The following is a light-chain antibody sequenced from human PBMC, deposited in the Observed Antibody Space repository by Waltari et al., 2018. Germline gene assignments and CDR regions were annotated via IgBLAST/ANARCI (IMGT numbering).Light chain of an antibody. Sequence: SLVHSDGDTYLHWFQQRPGQSPMRLINKVSERDPAVPDRFSGSGSGTDFTLEISTVEAEDVGVYYCMQSTHWPPWTFGQGTKVEIK. CDR3: MQSTHWPPWT. CDR2: KVS. J-gene: IGKJ1*01. V-gene: IGKV2-30*02. CDR1: SLVHSDGDTY.